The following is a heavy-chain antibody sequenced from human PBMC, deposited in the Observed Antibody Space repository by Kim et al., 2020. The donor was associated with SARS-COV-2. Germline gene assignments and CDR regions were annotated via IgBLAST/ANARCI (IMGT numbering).Heavy chain of an antibody. D-gene: IGHD2-2*01. J-gene: IGHJ4*02. V-gene: IGHV1-18*01. CDR3: ARDRTNIFDGGY. Sequence: ASVKVSCKASGDIFTNYGFIWVRQAPGQGLEWMGWISAYSGEKNYAPRFQGRIVMTTETSTTTVYMELSSLTYDDTAVYYFARDRTNIFDGGYWGQGT. CDR1: GDIFTNYG. CDR2: ISAYSGEK.